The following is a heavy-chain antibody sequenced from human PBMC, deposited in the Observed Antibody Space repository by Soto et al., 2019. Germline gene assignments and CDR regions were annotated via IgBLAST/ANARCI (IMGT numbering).Heavy chain of an antibody. J-gene: IGHJ6*03. D-gene: IGHD3-3*01. CDR3: GSSRMWSGSYYYYYMDV. CDR2: IYYSGST. Sequence: PSETLSLTCTVSGGSISSSSYYWGWIRQPPGKGLEWIGSIYYSGSTYYNPSLKSRVTISVDTSKNQFSLKLSSVTAADTAVYYCGSSRMWSGSYYYYYMDVWGKGTTVTVSS. CDR1: GGSISSSSYY. V-gene: IGHV4-39*01.